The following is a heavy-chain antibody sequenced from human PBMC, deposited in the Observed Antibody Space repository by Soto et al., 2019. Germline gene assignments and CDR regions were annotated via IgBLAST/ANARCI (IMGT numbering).Heavy chain of an antibody. J-gene: IGHJ4*02. D-gene: IGHD3-22*01. CDR2: ISYDGSNK. Sequence: GGSLRLSCAASGFTFSSYGMHWVRQAPGKGLEWVAVISYDGSNKYYADSVKGRFTISRDNSKNTVYLQMSSLRVEDTAVYYCVKGEYYYDSSGYYPFDYWGQGTLVTVS. CDR1: GFTFSSYG. CDR3: VKGEYYYDSSGYYPFDY. V-gene: IGHV3-30*18.